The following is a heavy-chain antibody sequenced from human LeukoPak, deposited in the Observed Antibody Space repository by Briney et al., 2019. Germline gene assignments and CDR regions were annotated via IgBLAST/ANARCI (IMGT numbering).Heavy chain of an antibody. D-gene: IGHD3-10*01. V-gene: IGHV4-59*12. Sequence: SETLSLTCTVSGGSISNYYWSWIRQPPGKELEWIGYIYHSGRTNYNPSLKSRVTISVDTSKNQFSLKLSSVTAADTAVYYCARDRYYYGSGSSWFDPWGQGTLVTVSS. CDR2: IYHSGRT. CDR3: ARDRYYYGSGSSWFDP. CDR1: GGSISNYY. J-gene: IGHJ5*02.